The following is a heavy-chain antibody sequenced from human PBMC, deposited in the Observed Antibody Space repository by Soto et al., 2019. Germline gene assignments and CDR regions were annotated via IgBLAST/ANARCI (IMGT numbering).Heavy chain of an antibody. CDR1: GGSISSYY. CDR2: IYYSGST. CDR3: ARQGRRGRYFDY. V-gene: IGHV4-59*01. J-gene: IGHJ4*02. D-gene: IGHD1-26*01. Sequence: SETLSLTCTVSGGSISSYYWSWIRQPPGKGLEWIGYIYYSGSTNYNPSLKSRVTISVDTSKNQFSLKLSSVTAADTAVYYCARQGRRGRYFDYWGQGTLVTVS.